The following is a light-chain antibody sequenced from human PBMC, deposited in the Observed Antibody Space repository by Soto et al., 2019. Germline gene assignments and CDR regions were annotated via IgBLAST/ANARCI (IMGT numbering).Light chain of an antibody. V-gene: IGLV6-57*01. CDR3: QSYDNNNHWV. J-gene: IGLJ3*02. Sequence: NFMLTQPHSVSESPGKTVTISCTRSGGRIASHYVQWYQHRPGRPPTNVIYEDTRRPSGVPDRFSGSIDSSSNSASLTVSGLRTADEADYYCQSYDNNNHWVFGGGTKVTVL. CDR1: GGRIASHY. CDR2: EDT.